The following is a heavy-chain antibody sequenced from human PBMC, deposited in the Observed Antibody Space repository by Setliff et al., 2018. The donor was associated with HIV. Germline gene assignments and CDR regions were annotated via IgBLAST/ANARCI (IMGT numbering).Heavy chain of an antibody. Sequence: KPSETLSLTCTVSGSSISSNYYWAWIRQAPGKGLEWIGCIDASANTYYIPSLKSRATISIDTSKNQLSLKLRSVTAADTAVYYCARIGSGWPVGWFDPWGQGTLVTVSS. D-gene: IGHD6-25*01. J-gene: IGHJ5*02. V-gene: IGHV4-38-2*02. CDR1: GSSISSNYY. CDR2: IDASANT. CDR3: ARIGSGWPVGWFDP.